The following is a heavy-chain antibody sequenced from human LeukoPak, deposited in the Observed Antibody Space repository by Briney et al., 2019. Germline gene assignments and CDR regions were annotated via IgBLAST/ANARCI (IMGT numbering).Heavy chain of an antibody. CDR2: IWSDGSNK. D-gene: IGHD4-17*01. CDR1: GFTFSDYG. V-gene: IGHV3-33*01. J-gene: IGHJ4*02. CDR3: ARVGGRNTVTTEFDY. Sequence: PGGSLRLSCAASGFTFSDYGIHWVRQAPGKGLEWVAVIWSDGSNKYYADSVKGRFTISRDNSKKTLYLQMNSLRVEDTAVYYCARVGGRNTVTTEFDYWGQGTLVTVSS.